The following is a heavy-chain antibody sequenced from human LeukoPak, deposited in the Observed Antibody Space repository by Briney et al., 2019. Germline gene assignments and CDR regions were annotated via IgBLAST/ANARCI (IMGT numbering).Heavy chain of an antibody. CDR3: AREGGSGNWIHDPFDI. Sequence: SETLSLTCAVYGGSFSGYYWSWIRQPPGKGLEWIGEINHSGSTNYNPSLKSRVTISVDTSKNQFSLNLSSVVAADTAVYYCAREGGSGNWIHDPFDIWGHGTMVTVSA. V-gene: IGHV4-34*01. J-gene: IGHJ3*02. CDR1: GGSFSGYY. CDR2: INHSGST. D-gene: IGHD1-1*01.